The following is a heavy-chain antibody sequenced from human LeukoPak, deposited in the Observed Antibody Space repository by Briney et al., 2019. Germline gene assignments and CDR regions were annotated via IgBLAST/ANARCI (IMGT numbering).Heavy chain of an antibody. V-gene: IGHV3-21*01. CDR1: GFTFDDYG. D-gene: IGHD5-18*01. J-gene: IGHJ4*02. CDR3: ARDYQTSYGYMAFYDY. Sequence: PGGSLRLSCAASGFTFDDYGMNWVRQAPGKGLEWVSSISSSSSYIYYADSVKGRFTISRDNAKNSLYLQMNSLRAEDTAVYYCARDYQTSYGYMAFYDYWGQGTLVTVSS. CDR2: ISSSSSYI.